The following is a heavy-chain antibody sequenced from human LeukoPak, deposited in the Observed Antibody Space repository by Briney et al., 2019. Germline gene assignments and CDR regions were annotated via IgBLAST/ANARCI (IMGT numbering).Heavy chain of an antibody. V-gene: IGHV3-7*03. CDR3: AREAWSSAWY. D-gene: IGHD6-19*01. Sequence: GGYLRLSCAASGFTFSSNWMSWVRQAPGKGLEWVANIKQDGSEKYYVDSVKGRFTISRDNAKNLLFLQMNSLRAEDTAVYYCAREAWSSAWYWGQGTLVTVSS. CDR2: IKQDGSEK. J-gene: IGHJ4*02. CDR1: GFTFSSNW.